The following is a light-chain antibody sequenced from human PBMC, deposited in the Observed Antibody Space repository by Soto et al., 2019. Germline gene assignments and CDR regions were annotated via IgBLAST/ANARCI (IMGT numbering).Light chain of an antibody. CDR2: EVT. Sequence: QSALTQPPSVSGSPGQSVTISCTGTSSDVGSYNRVSWYQQPPGTAPKLMIYEVTNRPSGVPDRFSGSKSGSTASLTISGLQAEDEANYYCSSYTSTTTFLVFGGGTQLTVL. CDR3: SSYTSTTTFLV. CDR1: SSDVGSYNR. V-gene: IGLV2-18*02. J-gene: IGLJ2*01.